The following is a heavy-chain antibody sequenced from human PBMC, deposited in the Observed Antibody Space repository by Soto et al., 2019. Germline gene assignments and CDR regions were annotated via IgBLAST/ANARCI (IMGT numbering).Heavy chain of an antibody. J-gene: IGHJ4*02. D-gene: IGHD3-10*01. Sequence: ASVKVSCKASGDTFSFYTINWVRQAPGLGLEWMGRVNPIVSMSNYAQKFQGRVTITADKSTNTAYMQLSSLRSEDTAIYYCAASYGSGYRAYDYWGQGALVTVSS. CDR2: VNPIVSMS. V-gene: IGHV1-69*02. CDR1: GDTFSFYT. CDR3: AASYGSGYRAYDY.